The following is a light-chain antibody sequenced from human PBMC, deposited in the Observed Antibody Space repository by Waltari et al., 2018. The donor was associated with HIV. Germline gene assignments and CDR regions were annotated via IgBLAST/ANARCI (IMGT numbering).Light chain of an antibody. V-gene: IGLV7-46*01. CDR1: HGPVPRGHC. J-gene: IGLJ2*01. CDR3: LLSFNGVVV. Sequence: QAVVTQEPSLTVSPGGTVTLNCASSHGPVPRGHCPYWFQLRPGQAPKTLIYDTTKRHSWTPARFSGSLLGGKAALTLSGAQFEDEADYFCLLSFNGVVVFGGGTTLTVL. CDR2: DTT.